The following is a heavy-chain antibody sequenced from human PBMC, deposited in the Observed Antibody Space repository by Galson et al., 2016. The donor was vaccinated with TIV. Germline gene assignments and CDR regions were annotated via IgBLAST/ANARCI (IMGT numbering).Heavy chain of an antibody. CDR2: INPDNGDT. Sequence: SVKVSCKASEDTFTAYYINWVRQAPGLGLEWMGWINPDNGDTNYAQKFEGRVTMTRDTSMTTVYMDLSSLKSDDTAVYYCARDVGSTSAGWFDPWGQGTLVTVSS. CDR3: ARDVGSTSAGWFDP. V-gene: IGHV1-2*02. D-gene: IGHD1-26*01. J-gene: IGHJ5*02. CDR1: EDTFTAYY.